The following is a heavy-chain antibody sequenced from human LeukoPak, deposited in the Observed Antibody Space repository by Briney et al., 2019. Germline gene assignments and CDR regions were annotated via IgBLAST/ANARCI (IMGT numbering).Heavy chain of an antibody. CDR2: INPNSGGT. CDR1: GYTFTGYY. D-gene: IGHD2-15*01. CDR3: ARDQGYCSGGSCYYNWFDP. Sequence: ASVTVSCKASGYTFTGYYMHWVRQAPGQGLEWMGWINPNSGGTNYAQKFQGRVTMTRDTSISTAYMELSRLRSDDTAVYYCARDQGYCSGGSCYYNWFDPWGQGTLVTVSS. V-gene: IGHV1-2*02. J-gene: IGHJ5*02.